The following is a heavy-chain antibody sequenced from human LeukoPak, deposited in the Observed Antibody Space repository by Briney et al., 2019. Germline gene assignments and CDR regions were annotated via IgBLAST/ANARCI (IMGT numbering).Heavy chain of an antibody. J-gene: IGHJ4*02. CDR3: ARATTGWNPPDY. D-gene: IGHD1-1*01. CDR1: GGSIINFN. V-gene: IGHV4-59*08. CDR2: VHYRGNT. Sequence: SETLSLTCTVSGGSIINFNWSWIRQPPGKGLEWIGYVHYRGNTYYNPSLESRLTISVDTSKNQFSLNLSSVTAADTAVYYCARATTGWNPPDYWGQGTLVSVSS.